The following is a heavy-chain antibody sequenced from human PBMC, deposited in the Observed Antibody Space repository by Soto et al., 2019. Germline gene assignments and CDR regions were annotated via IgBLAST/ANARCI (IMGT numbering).Heavy chain of an antibody. D-gene: IGHD1-26*01. V-gene: IGHV6-1*01. J-gene: IGHJ4*02. Sequence: SQTLSLTCAISGDSVSSNSAAWNWIRQSPSRGLEWLGRTYYRSKWYNDYAVSVKSRITINPDTSKNQFSLQLNSVTPEDTAVYYCARDWVEGVGATTPFDYWGQGTLVTVSS. CDR3: ARDWVEGVGATTPFDY. CDR1: GDSVSSNSAA. CDR2: TYYRSKWYN.